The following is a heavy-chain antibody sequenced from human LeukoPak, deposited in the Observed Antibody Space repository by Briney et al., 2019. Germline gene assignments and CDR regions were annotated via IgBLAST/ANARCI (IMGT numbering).Heavy chain of an antibody. CDR3: ARIRPGRQGGSNYYAYGMDV. CDR1: GGSIRSNY. Sequence: SETLSLTCIVSGGSIRSNYWSWYRQPPGKGLEWIGYIYYSGSTNYNPSLKSRVTISVDTSKNQFSLKLSSVTAADTAVYYCARIRPGRQGGSNYYAYGMDVWGQGTTVTVSS. D-gene: IGHD1-26*01. J-gene: IGHJ6*02. V-gene: IGHV4-59*01. CDR2: IYYSGST.